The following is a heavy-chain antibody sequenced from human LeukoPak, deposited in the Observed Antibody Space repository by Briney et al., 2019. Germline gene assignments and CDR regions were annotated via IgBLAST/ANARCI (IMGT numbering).Heavy chain of an antibody. Sequence: SETLSLTCTVSGGSISSYYWSWIRQPPGKGLEWIGYIYTSGSTNYNPSLKSRVTISVDTSKKQFSLRLSSVTAADTAVYYCARHYGYCSSTSFFGLTDWFDPWGQGTLVTVSS. CDR2: IYTSGST. D-gene: IGHD2-2*03. CDR3: ARHYGYCSSTSFFGLTDWFDP. V-gene: IGHV4-4*09. J-gene: IGHJ5*02. CDR1: GGSISSYY.